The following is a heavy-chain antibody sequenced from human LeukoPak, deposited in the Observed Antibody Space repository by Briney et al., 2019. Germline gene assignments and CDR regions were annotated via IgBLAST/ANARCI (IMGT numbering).Heavy chain of an antibody. CDR1: GFTFDDYG. Sequence: GGSLRLSCAASGFTFDDYGMSWVRQAPGKGLEWVSGINWNGGSTGYADSVKGRFTISRDNAKNSLYLQMNSLRAEDTALYYCARDWSRYDFWSGGMLGDAFDIWGQGTMVTVSS. CDR3: ARDWSRYDFWSGGMLGDAFDI. J-gene: IGHJ3*02. CDR2: INWNGGST. V-gene: IGHV3-20*04. D-gene: IGHD3-3*01.